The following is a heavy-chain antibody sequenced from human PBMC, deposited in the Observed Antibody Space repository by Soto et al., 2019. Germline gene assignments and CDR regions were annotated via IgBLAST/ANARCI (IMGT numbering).Heavy chain of an antibody. D-gene: IGHD2-21*02. CDR3: ARRLTPSVTAMGY. CDR2: ISGDGINK. Sequence: QVQLVESGGGLVQPGRSLKLSCAASGFTFSTYGMHWVRQSPGKGLEWVASISGDGINKYIADSVKGRFIISRDNSKNTVLLQMSSLGPEDTAVYYCARRLTPSVTAMGYWGQGTLVTVSS. J-gene: IGHJ4*02. CDR1: GFTFSTYG. V-gene: IGHV3-30*03.